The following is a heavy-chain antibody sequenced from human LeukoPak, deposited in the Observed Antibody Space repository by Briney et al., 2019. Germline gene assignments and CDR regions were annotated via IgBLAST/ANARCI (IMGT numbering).Heavy chain of an antibody. CDR1: GFTFSDYT. CDR3: ARPYYDSSGYYYPGAFDI. D-gene: IGHD3-22*01. V-gene: IGHV3-21*01. J-gene: IGHJ3*02. Sequence: NTGGSLRLSCAASGFTFSDYTMNWVRQAPGKGLEWVSSISSVSTYIYYADSVKGRFTISRDNAKNSLFLQMHSLRAEDTAVYYCARPYYDSSGYYYPGAFDIWGQGTMVTVSS. CDR2: ISSVSTYI.